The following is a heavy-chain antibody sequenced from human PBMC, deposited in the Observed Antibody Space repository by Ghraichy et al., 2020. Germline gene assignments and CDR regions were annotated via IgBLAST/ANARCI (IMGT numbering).Heavy chain of an antibody. Sequence: ASVNVSCKASGYAFTGYYMHWVRQAPGQGLEWMGWINPNSGGTNYAQKFQGRVTMTRDTSISTAYMELSRLRSDDTAVYYCARDVFDFWSGYQSGHGLDVWGQGTTVTVSS. CDR2: INPNSGGT. V-gene: IGHV1-2*02. J-gene: IGHJ6*02. CDR1: GYAFTGYY. D-gene: IGHD3-3*01. CDR3: ARDVFDFWSGYQSGHGLDV.